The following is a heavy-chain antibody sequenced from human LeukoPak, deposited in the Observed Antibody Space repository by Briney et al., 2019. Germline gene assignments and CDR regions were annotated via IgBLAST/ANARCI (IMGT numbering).Heavy chain of an antibody. Sequence: GGSLRLSCAASGFTFSSYAMSWVRQAPGKGLEWVSAISGSGGSTYYADSVKGRFTISRDNAKNTLYLQMNSLRAEDTAVYCCVKDIAAASGPIPSSGTHVCGQGTTATVPS. CDR1: GFTFSSYA. CDR2: ISGSGGST. D-gene: IGHD6-13*01. CDR3: VKDIAAASGPIPSSGTHV. V-gene: IGHV3-23*01. J-gene: IGHJ6*02.